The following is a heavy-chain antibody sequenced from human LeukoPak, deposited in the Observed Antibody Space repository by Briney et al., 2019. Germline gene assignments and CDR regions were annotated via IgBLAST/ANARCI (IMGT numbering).Heavy chain of an antibody. CDR3: ARSVIAAPRYFDL. Sequence: SETLSLTCAVYGGSFSGYYWNWVRQPPGKGLEWVAKINHRGSTTYTPSLQRRVTISADMSKNQFSLTLSSVTAADTAVYYCARSVIAAPRYFDLWDRGSLVTVSS. CDR1: GGSFSGYY. D-gene: IGHD6-13*01. V-gene: IGHV4-34*01. CDR2: INHRGST. J-gene: IGHJ2*01.